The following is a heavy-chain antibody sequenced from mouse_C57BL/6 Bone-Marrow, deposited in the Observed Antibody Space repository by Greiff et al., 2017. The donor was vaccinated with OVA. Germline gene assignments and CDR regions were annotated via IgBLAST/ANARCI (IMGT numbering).Heavy chain of an antibody. CDR1: GFTFSSYA. V-gene: IGHV5-9-1*02. D-gene: IGHD1-1*01. Sequence: EVMLVESGEGLVKPGGSLKLSCAASGFTFSSYAMSWVPQTPEKRLEWVAYISSGGDYIYYADTVKGRFTISRDNARNTLYLQMSSLKSEDTAMYYCTRVLSITTVVATGVDYWGQGTTLTVSS. CDR3: TRVLSITTVVATGVDY. J-gene: IGHJ2*01. CDR2: ISSGGDYI.